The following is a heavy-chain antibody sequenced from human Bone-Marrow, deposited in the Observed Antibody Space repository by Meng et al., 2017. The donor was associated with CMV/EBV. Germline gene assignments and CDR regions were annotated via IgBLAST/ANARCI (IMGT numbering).Heavy chain of an antibody. CDR3: ARGRYSYGYGAFDI. V-gene: IGHV1-2*02. Sequence: ASVKVSCKASGYTFIDYYMHWVRQAPGQGLEWMGWINPKSGGTNYAQKFQGRVTMTRATSIGAAYMELSRLISDDTAVYYCARGRYSYGYGAFDIWGQGTMVTVSS. J-gene: IGHJ3*02. CDR2: INPKSGGT. D-gene: IGHD5-18*01. CDR1: GYTFIDYY.